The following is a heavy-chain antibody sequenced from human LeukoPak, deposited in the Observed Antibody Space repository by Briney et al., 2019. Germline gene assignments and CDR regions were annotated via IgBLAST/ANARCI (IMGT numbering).Heavy chain of an antibody. J-gene: IGHJ6*02. CDR1: GFTFSSYG. CDR2: IWYDGSSK. V-gene: IGHV3-33*01. D-gene: IGHD3-10*01. CDR3: ARSDGSGPYYYGMDV. Sequence: GGSLRLSCAASGFTFSSYGMHWVRQAPGKGLEWVGVIWYDGSSKYYADSVKGRFTISRDNSKNTLYLQMNSLRAEDTAVYYCARSDGSGPYYYGMDVWGQGTTVTVSS.